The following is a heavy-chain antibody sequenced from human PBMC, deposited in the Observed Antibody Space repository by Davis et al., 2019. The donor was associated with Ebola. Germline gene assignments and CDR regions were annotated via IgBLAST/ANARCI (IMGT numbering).Heavy chain of an antibody. CDR1: GDSISNYF. V-gene: IGHV4-59*03. Sequence: PSETLSLTCTVSGDSISNYFWSWIRQPPGKRLEWIGSIYYTGSAYYNSSLASRATISVDTSKNQFSLKLTSVTAADTAMYYCSERGSSVWGQGTLVTVSS. CDR2: IYYTGSA. D-gene: IGHD3-10*01. J-gene: IGHJ4*02. CDR3: SERGSSV.